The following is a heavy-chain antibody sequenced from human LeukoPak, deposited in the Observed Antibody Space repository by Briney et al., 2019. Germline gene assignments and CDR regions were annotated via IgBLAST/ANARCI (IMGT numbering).Heavy chain of an antibody. D-gene: IGHD3-10*01. V-gene: IGHV4-39*07. CDR3: ASLLWFGHYYYYMDV. CDR1: GGSISSSSYY. J-gene: IGHJ6*03. CDR2: IYYSGST. Sequence: PSETLSLTCTVSGGSISSSSYYWGWIRQPPGKGLEWIGSIYYSGSTYYNPSLKSRVTISVDTSKNQFSLKLSSVTAADTAVCYCASLLWFGHYYYYMDVWGKGTTVTVSS.